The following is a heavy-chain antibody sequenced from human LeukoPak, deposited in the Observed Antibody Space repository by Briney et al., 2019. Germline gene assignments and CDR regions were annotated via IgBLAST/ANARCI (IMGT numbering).Heavy chain of an antibody. Sequence: GGSLRLSRAASGFTFTSYSMKWVRQAPGKGRGWVAYISSSGSTIYYADSGKGRFTISRDNAKNSLYLQVNSLRAEDTAVYYRARATTIPKRKDYFDYRGQGTLVTVSS. CDR3: ARATTIPKRKDYFDY. J-gene: IGHJ4*02. D-gene: IGHD5-24*01. CDR1: GFTFTSYS. V-gene: IGHV3-48*04. CDR2: ISSSGSTI.